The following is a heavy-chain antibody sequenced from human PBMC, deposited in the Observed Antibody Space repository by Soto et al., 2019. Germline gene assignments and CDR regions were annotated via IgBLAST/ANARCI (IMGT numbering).Heavy chain of an antibody. CDR2: ITASNGNT. V-gene: IGHV1-18*04. D-gene: IGHD5-18*01. CDR3: ARGYSYGSYWYFDL. J-gene: IGHJ2*01. CDR1: GFTFGGFG. Sequence: GASVKVSCKASGFTFGGFGITWVRQAPGQGLEWMGWITASNGNTKFAQNLQGRVTMTTDTSTSTAYMELWRLRSDDTAVYYCARGYSYGSYWYFDLWGQGTLVTVSS.